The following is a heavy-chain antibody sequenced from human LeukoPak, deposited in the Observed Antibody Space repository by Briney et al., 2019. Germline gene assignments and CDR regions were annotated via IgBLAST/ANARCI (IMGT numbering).Heavy chain of an antibody. D-gene: IGHD5-24*01. V-gene: IGHV3-30-3*01. CDR3: ARASDPWLQLT. CDR2: TPYDGSKE. J-gene: IGHJ5*02. Sequence: GGSLRLSCAASGFIFSRYAMHWVRQAPGKGLEWVAETPYDGSKEYYAESVKGRVIISRDNSKNTVYLQMNSLRAEDTAVYYCARASDPWLQLTWGQGTLVTVSS. CDR1: GFIFSRYA.